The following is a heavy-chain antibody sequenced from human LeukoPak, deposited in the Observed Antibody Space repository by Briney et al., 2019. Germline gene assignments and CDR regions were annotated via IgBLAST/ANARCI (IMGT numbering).Heavy chain of an antibody. J-gene: IGHJ4*02. CDR3: ARSTYYDSSGYFKGVDY. CDR2: ISAYNGNT. Sequence: ASVKVSCKASGYTFTSYGISWVRQAPGQGLEWMGWISAYNGNTNYAQKLQGRVTMTTDTSTSTAYMELRSLRSDDTAVYYCARSTYYDSSGYFKGVDYWGQGTLVTVSS. D-gene: IGHD3-22*01. V-gene: IGHV1-18*01. CDR1: GYTFTSYG.